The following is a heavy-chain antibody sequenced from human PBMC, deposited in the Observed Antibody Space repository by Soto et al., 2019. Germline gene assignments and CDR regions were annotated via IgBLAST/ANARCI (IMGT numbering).Heavy chain of an antibody. CDR1: GFTFSGYW. V-gene: IGHV3-21*06. Sequence: PGGSLRLSCAGSGFTFSGYWMTWVRQAPGKGLEWVSSISSTTNYIYYGDSMKGRFTISRDNAKNSLYLEMNSLRAEDTAVYYCARESEDLTSNFDYWGQGTLVTVSS. CDR3: ARESEDLTSNFDY. J-gene: IGHJ4*02. CDR2: ISSTTNYI.